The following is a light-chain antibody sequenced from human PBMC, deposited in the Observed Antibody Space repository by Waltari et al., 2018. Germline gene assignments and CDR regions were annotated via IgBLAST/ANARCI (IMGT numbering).Light chain of an antibody. CDR3: MQGTHFPYS. J-gene: IGKJ2*03. CDR1: QSLVHSNGNTF. V-gene: IGKV2-30*02. CDR2: KAS. Sequence: DVVMTQSPLSLPITPGQPASMTCRSSQSLVHSNGNTFLTWFLQKPGQPPRRLIYKASKRDSWVPDRFSGSGAGTDFTLKISRVETEDVGVYYCMQGTHFPYSFGQGTKVEIK.